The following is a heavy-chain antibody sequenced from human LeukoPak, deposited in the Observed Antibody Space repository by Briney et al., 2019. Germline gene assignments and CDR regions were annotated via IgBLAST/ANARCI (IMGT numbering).Heavy chain of an antibody. CDR2: IKQDGSEK. J-gene: IGHJ6*03. CDR3: AREGADYDFWSGYYYYYYYMDV. V-gene: IGHV3-7*01. D-gene: IGHD3-3*01. CDR1: GFTFSSYW. Sequence: PGGSLRLSCAASGFTFSSYWMSWVRQAPGKGLEWVANIKQDGSEKYYVDSVKGRFTISRDNAKNSLYLQMNSLRAEDTAVYYCAREGADYDFWSGYYYYYYYMDVRGKGTTVTVSS.